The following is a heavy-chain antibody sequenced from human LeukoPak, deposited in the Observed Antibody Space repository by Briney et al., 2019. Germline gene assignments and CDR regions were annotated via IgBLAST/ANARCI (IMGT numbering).Heavy chain of an antibody. CDR3: ARDLLWLDAFDI. CDR1: GGSISSGGYD. D-gene: IGHD3-10*01. J-gene: IGHJ3*02. V-gene: IGHV4-31*03. CDR2: IYYSGST. Sequence: PSETLSLTCTVSGGSISSGGYDWSWIRQHPGKGLEWIGYIYYSGSTYYNPSLKSRVTISVDTSKNQFSLKLSSVTAADTAVYYCARDLLWLDAFDIWGQGTMVTVSS.